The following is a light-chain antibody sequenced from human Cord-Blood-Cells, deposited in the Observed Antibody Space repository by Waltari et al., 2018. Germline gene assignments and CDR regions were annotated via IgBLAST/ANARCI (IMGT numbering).Light chain of an antibody. CDR3: QAWDSSTAV. CDR2: QDS. Sequence: SYELTQPHSVSMSSGQTASITCSGNKLGDKYACWYQQKPGQSPVLVIYQDSKRPSGIPERFSGSNSGNTATLTISRTQAMDEADYYCQAWDSSTAVFGGGTKLTVL. V-gene: IGLV3-1*01. CDR1: KLGDKY. J-gene: IGLJ3*02.